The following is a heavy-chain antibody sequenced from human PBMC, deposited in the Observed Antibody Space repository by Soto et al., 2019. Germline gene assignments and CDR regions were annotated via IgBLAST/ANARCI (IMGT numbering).Heavy chain of an antibody. J-gene: IGHJ4*02. CDR1: GFTFSSYA. CDR2: ISGSGGST. CDR3: AKDALGSGSYPEYYFDY. V-gene: IGHV3-23*01. D-gene: IGHD1-26*01. Sequence: HPGGSLRLSCAASGFTFSSYAMSWVRQAPGKGLEWVSAISGSGGSTYYADSVKGRFTISRDNSKNTLYLQMNSLRAEDTAVYYCAKDALGSGSYPEYYFDYWGQGTLVTVSS.